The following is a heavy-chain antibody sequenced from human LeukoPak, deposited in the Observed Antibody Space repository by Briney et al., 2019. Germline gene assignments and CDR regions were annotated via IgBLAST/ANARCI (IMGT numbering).Heavy chain of an antibody. CDR3: AREEQQLVYNWFDP. CDR1: GFTQNA. D-gene: IGHD6-13*01. J-gene: IGHJ5*02. Sequence: GGSLRLSCEASGFTQNAMGWVRQAPGQGLEWVAGISRSGGNSHYADSVKGRFTISRDNAKNSLYLQMNSLRAEDTAVYYCAREEQQLVYNWFDPWGQGTLVTVSS. CDR2: ISRSGGNS. V-gene: IGHV3-23*01.